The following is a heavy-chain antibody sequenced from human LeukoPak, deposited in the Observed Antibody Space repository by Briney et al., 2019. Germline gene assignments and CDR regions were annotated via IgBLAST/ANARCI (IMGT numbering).Heavy chain of an antibody. CDR3: ARAGYCSSTSCYSGLGNCDYYYYYYMDV. CDR1: GYSFADYY. CDR2: IKPDSGGT. V-gene: IGHV1-2*02. D-gene: IGHD2-2*01. Sequence: ASVKVSCKASGYSFADYYIHWVRQAPGQGLEWMGWIKPDSGGTRSAQKFQGRVTMTTDTSISTAYMELSSLRYDDTAVYYCARAGYCSSTSCYSGLGNCDYYYYYYMDVWGKGTTVTVSS. J-gene: IGHJ6*03.